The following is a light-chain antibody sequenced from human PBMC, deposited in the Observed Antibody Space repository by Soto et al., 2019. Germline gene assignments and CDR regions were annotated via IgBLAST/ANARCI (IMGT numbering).Light chain of an antibody. V-gene: IGKV3-11*01. CDR3: QQRSNWTPT. CDR2: DAS. J-gene: IGKJ4*01. Sequence: EIVLTQSPATLALSPGEIANLSCRSSQSVSSYLAWYQQRPGQAPRLLIYDASNRATGIPAKFSGSGSGTDFTPTISTLEPEDFAVYYCQQRSNWTPTFGGGTKVDIK. CDR1: QSVSSY.